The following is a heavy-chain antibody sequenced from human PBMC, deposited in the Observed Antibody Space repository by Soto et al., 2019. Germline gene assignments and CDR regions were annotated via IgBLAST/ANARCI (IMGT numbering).Heavy chain of an antibody. V-gene: IGHV1-18*01. CDR3: AKNGQPPYYYYGLDV. CDR1: GYTFSRYG. J-gene: IGHJ6*02. D-gene: IGHD2-8*01. Sequence: GASVQVSCKASGYTFSRYGISWVRQAPGQGLEWMGWISGYNGDTNYAQKFQGRVTMTIDTSTTTAYMELRGLTSDDTAIYYCAKNGQPPYYYYGLDVWGQGTTVTVSS. CDR2: ISGYNGDT.